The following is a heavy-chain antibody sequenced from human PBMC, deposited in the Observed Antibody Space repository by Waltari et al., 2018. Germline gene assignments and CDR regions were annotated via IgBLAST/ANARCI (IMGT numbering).Heavy chain of an antibody. CDR2: INHAGNR. V-gene: IGHV4-34*02. CDR3: VRLEDCTGPGGNCYSGDSFALDV. CDR1: GGSFSGYY. D-gene: IGHD2-8*02. Sequence: QVQLQQWGAGLLQPSETLSLTCAVYGGSFSGYYWGWIRQSPGQGLEWIGEINHAGNRNYNPSLRSRVTMLVDTSRSQCSLKLSSMTAADTALYYCVRLEDCTGPGGNCYSGDSFALDVWGQGTTVTVSS. J-gene: IGHJ6*02.